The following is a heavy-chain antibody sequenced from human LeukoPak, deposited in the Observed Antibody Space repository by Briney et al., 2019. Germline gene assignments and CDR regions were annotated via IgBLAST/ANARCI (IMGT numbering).Heavy chain of an antibody. CDR1: GFTVSSHD. Sequence: GGSLRLSCAASGFTVSSHDMSWVRQAPGKGLEWVSVIYMGGTTYYADSVKGRFTISRHSSRNTLYLQMTSLRAEDTAVYHCAKVFLWFGEGFDYWGQGTLVTVSS. CDR2: IYMGGTT. V-gene: IGHV3-53*04. J-gene: IGHJ4*02. D-gene: IGHD3-10*01. CDR3: AKVFLWFGEGFDY.